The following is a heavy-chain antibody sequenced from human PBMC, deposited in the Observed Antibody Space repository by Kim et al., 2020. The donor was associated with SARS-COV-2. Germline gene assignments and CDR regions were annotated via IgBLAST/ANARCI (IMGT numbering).Heavy chain of an antibody. V-gene: IGHV3-15*01. CDR3: TTVPLTIFPTYYFDY. D-gene: IGHD3-9*01. CDR1: GFTFSNAW. J-gene: IGHJ4*02. CDR2: IKSKTDGGTT. Sequence: GGSLRLSCAASGFTFSNAWMSWVRQAPGKGLEWVGRIKSKTDGGTTDYAAPVKGRFTISRDDSKNTLYLQMNSLKTEDTAVYYCTTVPLTIFPTYYFDYWGQGTLVTVSS.